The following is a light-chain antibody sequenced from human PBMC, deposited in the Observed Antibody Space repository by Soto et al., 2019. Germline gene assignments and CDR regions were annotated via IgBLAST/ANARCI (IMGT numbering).Light chain of an antibody. Sequence: DIQMTQSPSTLSTSVGDRVTITFRAGHSIGSYLAWYQQKPGKATRLMIYDASSFESGVPSRFSGSGSGTEFTLTISSLQPDDFATYYCQQYNSYSGTFGQGTKV. V-gene: IGKV1-5*01. CDR1: HSIGSY. J-gene: IGKJ1*01. CDR2: DAS. CDR3: QQYNSYSGT.